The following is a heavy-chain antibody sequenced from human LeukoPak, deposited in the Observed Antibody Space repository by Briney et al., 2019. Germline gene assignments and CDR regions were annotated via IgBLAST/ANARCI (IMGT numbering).Heavy chain of an antibody. J-gene: IGHJ4*02. D-gene: IGHD4-11*01. CDR2: IIPIFGTA. Sequence: ASVKVSCKASGGTFSSYAISWVRQAPGQGLEWMGGIIPIFGTANYAQKFQGRVTITTDESTSTAYMELSSLRSEDTAVYYCARVRDDYSNPRNAEYYFDYWGQGTLVTVSS. CDR1: GGTFSSYA. V-gene: IGHV1-69*05. CDR3: ARVRDDYSNPRNAEYYFDY.